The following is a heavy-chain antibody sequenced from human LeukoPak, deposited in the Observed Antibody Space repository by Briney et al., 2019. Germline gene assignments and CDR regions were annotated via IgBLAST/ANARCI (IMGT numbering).Heavy chain of an antibody. J-gene: IGHJ6*03. D-gene: IGHD4-11*01. V-gene: IGHV3-53*01. CDR3: ARRAPTVTYYYYYYMDV. Sequence: GGSLRLSCAASGFTVSSNYMTWVRQAPGKGLQWVSLIDSGGSTYFPDSVKGRFTISSDTSKNTLYLQMNSLRAEDTAVYYCARRAPTVTYYYYYYMDVWGKGTTVTVSS. CDR2: IDSGGST. CDR1: GFTVSSNY.